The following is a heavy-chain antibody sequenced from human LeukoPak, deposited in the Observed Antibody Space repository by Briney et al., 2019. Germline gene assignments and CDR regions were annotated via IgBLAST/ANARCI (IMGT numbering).Heavy chain of an antibody. CDR1: GASISSSSYC. J-gene: IGHJ4*02. D-gene: IGHD1-26*01. V-gene: IGHV4-39*01. CDR2: IYYSGST. Sequence: SETLSLTCTVSGASISSSSYCWGWIRQPPGKGLEWIGSIYYSGSTYYSPSLKSRVTISVDTSKNQFSLKLRSVTTADTAVYYCARRYPRSGSGSLRYFDYWGQGTLVTVSS. CDR3: ARRYPRSGSGSLRYFDY.